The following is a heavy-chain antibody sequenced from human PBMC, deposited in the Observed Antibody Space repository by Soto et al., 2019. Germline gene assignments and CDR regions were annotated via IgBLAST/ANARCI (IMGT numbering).Heavy chain of an antibody. J-gene: IGHJ4*02. Sequence: QVRLVESGGGLVKPGGSLRLSCTASGSTFSDHYLTWIRQAPGKGLEWITYISVSGYTIFYADSVKGRFTVSRDNAKNSLSLQMNSLRVEDTAVYYCVRGRGGRSQDWGQGTLVTVSS. CDR3: VRGRGGRSQD. CDR1: GSTFSDHY. V-gene: IGHV3-11*01. CDR2: ISVSGYTI. D-gene: IGHD3-10*01.